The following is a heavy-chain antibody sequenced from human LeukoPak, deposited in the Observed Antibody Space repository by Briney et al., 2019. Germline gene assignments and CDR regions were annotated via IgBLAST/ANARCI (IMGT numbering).Heavy chain of an antibody. CDR2: IYPGDSDT. Sequence: RESLKISCKGSGYSFTSYWIGWVRRMPGKGLEWMGIIYPGDSDTRYSPSFQGQVTISADKSISTAYLQWSSLKASDTAMYYCATQKPYYYDSSGYFDYWGQGTLVTVSS. CDR1: GYSFTSYW. D-gene: IGHD3-22*01. CDR3: ATQKPYYYDSSGYFDY. J-gene: IGHJ4*02. V-gene: IGHV5-51*01.